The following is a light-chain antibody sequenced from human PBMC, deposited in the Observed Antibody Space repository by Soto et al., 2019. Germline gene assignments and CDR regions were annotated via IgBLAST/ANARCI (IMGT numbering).Light chain of an antibody. Sequence: IVLRQSPGTLSLSPGDRATLSCRASQSVSTSYLAWYQQKPGQAPRLLIYGASSRATGIPDRFSGSGSGTDFTLTISGLEPEDFAVYYCQQYGNSRGTFGQGTKVDI. J-gene: IGKJ1*01. V-gene: IGKV3-20*01. CDR3: QQYGNSRGT. CDR1: QSVSTSY. CDR2: GAS.